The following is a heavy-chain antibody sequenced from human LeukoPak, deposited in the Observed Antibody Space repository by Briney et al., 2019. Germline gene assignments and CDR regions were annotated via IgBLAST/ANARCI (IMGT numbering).Heavy chain of an antibody. J-gene: IGHJ6*03. V-gene: IGHV3-30*02. CDR2: IRYDGSNK. CDR3: ARARGWEPNHYYYYMDV. CDR1: GFTFNSYA. D-gene: IGHD1-26*01. Sequence: GGSLRLSCAASGFTFNSYAMHWVRQAPGKGLEWVALIRYDGSNKYYADSVEGRFTVSRDNSKNTLYLQMNSLRAEDTAVYYCARARGWEPNHYYYYMDVWGKGTTVTVSS.